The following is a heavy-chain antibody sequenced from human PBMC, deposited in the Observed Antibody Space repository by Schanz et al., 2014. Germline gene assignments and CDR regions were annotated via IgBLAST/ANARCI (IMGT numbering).Heavy chain of an antibody. D-gene: IGHD3-10*01. Sequence: VQLVESGGGVVRPGRSLRLSCAASGFTFNNYGMHWVRQAPGKGLEWVANIKQDESERSYVDSVKGRFTISRDNAKNSLYLQMNSLRAEDTAVYYCAKGQQRRGTQADDAFHVWGQGTVVTVS. CDR1: GFTFNNYG. CDR3: AKGQQRRGTQADDAFHV. CDR2: IKQDESER. V-gene: IGHV3-7*01. J-gene: IGHJ3*01.